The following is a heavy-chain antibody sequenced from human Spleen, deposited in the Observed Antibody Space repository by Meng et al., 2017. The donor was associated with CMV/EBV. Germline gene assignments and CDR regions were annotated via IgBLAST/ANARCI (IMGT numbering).Heavy chain of an antibody. V-gene: IGHV1-2*02. CDR2: INPNSGAT. J-gene: IGHJ3*01. D-gene: IGHD2-2*01. Sequence: ASVKVSCKASGYTFTGSYIHWVRQAPGLGLEWLGWINPNSGATKYAQKFQGRVTMTRETSISIAYMELTGLKSDDTAMYYCARDCVSSNCYDAFDLWGPGTVVTVSS. CDR3: ARDCVSSNCYDAFDL. CDR1: GYTFTGSY.